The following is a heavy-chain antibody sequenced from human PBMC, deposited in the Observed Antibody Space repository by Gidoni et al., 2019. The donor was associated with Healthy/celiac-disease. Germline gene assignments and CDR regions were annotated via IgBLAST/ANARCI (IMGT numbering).Heavy chain of an antibody. CDR2: INPNSGGT. CDR1: GSTFTGYY. CDR3: ARSRGKIKQQLVDY. Sequence: QVQLEQSGAEVTKPGASVKVSCKASGSTFTGYYMHWVRQAHGQGLEWMGWINPNSGGTNYAQKFQGRVTMTRDTSISTAYMELSRLRSDDTAVYYCARSRGKIKQQLVDYWGQGTLVTVSS. J-gene: IGHJ4*02. D-gene: IGHD6-13*01. V-gene: IGHV1-2*02.